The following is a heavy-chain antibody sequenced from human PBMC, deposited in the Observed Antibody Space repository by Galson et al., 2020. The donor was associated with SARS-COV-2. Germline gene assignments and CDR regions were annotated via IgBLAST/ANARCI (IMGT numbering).Heavy chain of an antibody. CDR2: IYYSRTT. J-gene: IGHJ6*02. V-gene: IGHV4-31*03. CDR1: GVSISSGGYY. Sequence: SETLSLTCTVSGVSISSGGYYWSWLRQHPGTGLEWIGYIYYSRTTYYNPSHKSRVTISVDTSKNQFSLKLSSVTAADTAVYYCARAFEAYGMDVWGQGTTVTVSS. CDR3: ARAFEAYGMDV.